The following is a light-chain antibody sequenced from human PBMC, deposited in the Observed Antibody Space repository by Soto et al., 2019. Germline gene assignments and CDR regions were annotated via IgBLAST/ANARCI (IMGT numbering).Light chain of an antibody. CDR3: QQANSFPPT. CDR1: QAISSW. CDR2: AAS. J-gene: IGKJ5*01. Sequence: DIQMTQSPSSVSASVGDRVTITCRASQAISSWLAWYQQKPGKAPKLLIYAASSLQSGVPSRFSGSGSGTDFTLTINNLQPEDFATYYCQQANSFPPTFGQGTRLEIK. V-gene: IGKV1D-12*01.